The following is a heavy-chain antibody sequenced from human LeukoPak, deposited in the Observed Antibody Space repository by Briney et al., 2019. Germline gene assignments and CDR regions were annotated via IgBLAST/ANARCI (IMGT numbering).Heavy chain of an antibody. J-gene: IGHJ4*02. CDR1: GGSISGYY. V-gene: IGHV4-59*01. CDR3: ARSPSGYRFDS. CDR2: IYYSGST. Sequence: PSETLSLTCTVSGGSISGYYWTWIRQPPGKGLEWIGYIYYSGSTNYNPSLKSRVTISVDTSKNQFSLKLSSVTAADTAVYYCARSPSGYRFDSWGQGTLVTVSS. D-gene: IGHD3-22*01.